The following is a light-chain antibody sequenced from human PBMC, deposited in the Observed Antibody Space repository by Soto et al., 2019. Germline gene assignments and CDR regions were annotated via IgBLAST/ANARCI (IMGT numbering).Light chain of an antibody. CDR1: SSDVGAYNY. J-gene: IGLJ2*01. V-gene: IGLV2-14*01. CDR3: PPGTPPTTMK. Sequence: QSALTQPASVSGCPGQSITISCTGTSSDVGAYNYVSWYQQHPGKAPKLMIYDVNIRPSGVSNRFSGSRSGNTASLTISGLQAEDGGDYNCPPGTPPTTMKFGGGTKLPVL. CDR2: DVN.